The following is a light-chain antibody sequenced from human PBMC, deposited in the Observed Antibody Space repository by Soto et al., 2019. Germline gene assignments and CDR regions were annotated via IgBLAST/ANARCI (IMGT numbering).Light chain of an antibody. CDR2: DVS. CDR3: SSYTSIRTLI. CDR1: SSDIGGYNY. Sequence: HSALTQPASVSGSPGQSITISCTGTSSDIGGYNYVSWYQHHPGKAPKLLIYDVSNRPAGVSNRFSGSKAGNTASLTISGIQAEDESDYYCSSYTSIRTLIFGGGTKVTVI. J-gene: IGLJ2*01. V-gene: IGLV2-14*03.